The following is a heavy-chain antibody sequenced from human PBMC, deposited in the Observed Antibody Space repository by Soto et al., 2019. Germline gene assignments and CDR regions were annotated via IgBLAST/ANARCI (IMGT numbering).Heavy chain of an antibody. CDR1: GFTFSSYA. CDR2: ISGSGGST. Sequence: GGSLRLSCAASGFTFSSYAMNWVRRAPGKGLEWVSAISGSGGSTYYADSVKGRFTISRDNSKNTLFLQMNSLRAEDTALYYCAKSWSGYGYYYYGLDAWGQGTTVTVSS. CDR3: AKSWSGYGYYYYGLDA. D-gene: IGHD3-3*01. V-gene: IGHV3-23*01. J-gene: IGHJ6*02.